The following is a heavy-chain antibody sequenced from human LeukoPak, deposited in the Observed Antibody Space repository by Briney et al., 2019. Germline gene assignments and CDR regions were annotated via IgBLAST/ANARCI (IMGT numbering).Heavy chain of an antibody. D-gene: IGHD1-7*01. CDR1: GFTFRGFL. V-gene: IGHV3-7*01. CDR3: ARAGSNWNYVY. J-gene: IGHJ4*02. CDR2: IKQDGSEK. Sequence: GGSLRLSCAASGFTFRGFLMSWVRQIPGKGLEWVANIKQDGSEKYYADALRGRFTISRDNTKNSLSLQMNSLTVEDTAVYYCARAGSNWNYVYWGQGTLVTVSS.